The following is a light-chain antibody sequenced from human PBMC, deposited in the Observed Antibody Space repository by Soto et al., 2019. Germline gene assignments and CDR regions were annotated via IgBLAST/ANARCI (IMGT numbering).Light chain of an antibody. CDR3: QHYYTTPIT. V-gene: IGKV4-1*01. CDR2: WAS. Sequence: DVVITQSPKYLAVSLGERATIDCNSSQTVFYSSNNKNYLAWYQQKPGQPPKLLIYWASTRESGVPDRFSGSGSGTDFTLTISGLQAEDVAVYYCQHYYTTPITFGGGTKVDIK. J-gene: IGKJ4*01. CDR1: QTVFYSSNNKNY.